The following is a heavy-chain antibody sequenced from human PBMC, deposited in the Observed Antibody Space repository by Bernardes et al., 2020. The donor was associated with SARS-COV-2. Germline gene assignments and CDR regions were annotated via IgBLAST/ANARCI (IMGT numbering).Heavy chain of an antibody. D-gene: IGHD3-22*01. J-gene: IGHJ4*02. CDR3: ASTDYYPSSGLTFDY. Sequence: SETLSLTCIVSGASISSFYWSWIRQSAGKGLEWIGHIYSDGNSNSGSTDYNPSFKSRVTMSVDTSKKQVSLKLRSVTAADTAIYYCASTDYYPSSGLTFDYWGQGILVTVSS. V-gene: IGHV4-4*07. CDR2: IYSDGNSNSGST. CDR1: GASISSFY.